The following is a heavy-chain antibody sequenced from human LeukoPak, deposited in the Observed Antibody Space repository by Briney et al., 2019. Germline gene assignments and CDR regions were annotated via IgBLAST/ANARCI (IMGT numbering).Heavy chain of an antibody. D-gene: IGHD3-3*01. CDR2: MNPNSGNT. V-gene: IGHV1-8*01. J-gene: IGHJ4*02. CDR1: GYTFTSYD. Sequence: ASVKVSCKASGYTFTSYDINWVRQATGQGLEWMGWMNPNSGNTGYAQKFQGRVTMTRNTSISTAYMELSSLRSEDTAVYYCARGTMHKTIFGVVIRMNIEYWGQGTLVTVSS. CDR3: ARGTMHKTIFGVVIRMNIEY.